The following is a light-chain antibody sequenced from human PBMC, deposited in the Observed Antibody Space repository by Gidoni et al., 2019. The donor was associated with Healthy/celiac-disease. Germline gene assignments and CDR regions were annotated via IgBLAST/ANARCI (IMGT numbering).Light chain of an antibody. V-gene: IGLV2-11*01. CDR1: SSDVGGYNY. J-gene: IGLJ3*02. CDR2: DVS. CDR3: CSYAGSYTLV. Sequence: QSALTQPRSVSVSPGQSVTISCTGTSSDVGGYNYVSWYQQHPGKAPKLMIYDVSKRPSGVPDRFSGSKSGNTASLTISGLQAEGEADYYCCSYAGSYTLVFGGGTKLTVL.